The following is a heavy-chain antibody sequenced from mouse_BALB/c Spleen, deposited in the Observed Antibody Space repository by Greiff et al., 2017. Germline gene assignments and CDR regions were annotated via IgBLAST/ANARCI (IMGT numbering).Heavy chain of an antibody. D-gene: IGHD2-10*01. CDR3: ARWAYYDAMDY. V-gene: IGHV1S126*01. J-gene: IGHJ4*01. Sequence: VQLQQSGPQLVRPGASVKISCKASGYSFPSSWMHWVKQRPGQGLEWIGMIDPSDSETRLNQKFKDKATLTVDKSSSTAYMQLSSPTSEDSAVYYCARWAYYDAMDYWGQGTSVTVSS. CDR2: IDPSDSET. CDR1: GYSFPSSW.